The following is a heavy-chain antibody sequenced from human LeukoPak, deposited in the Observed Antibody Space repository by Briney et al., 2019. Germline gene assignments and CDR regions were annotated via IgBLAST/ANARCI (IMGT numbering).Heavy chain of an antibody. Sequence: PGGSLRLSYAASGFTFSSYSMNWVRQAPGKGLEWVSSISSSSSYIYYADSVKGRFTISRDNAKNSLYLQMNSLRAEDTAVYYCARDQNEMATSNFDYWGQGTLVTVSS. CDR2: ISSSSSYI. CDR1: GFTFSSYS. CDR3: ARDQNEMATSNFDY. D-gene: IGHD5-24*01. V-gene: IGHV3-21*01. J-gene: IGHJ4*02.